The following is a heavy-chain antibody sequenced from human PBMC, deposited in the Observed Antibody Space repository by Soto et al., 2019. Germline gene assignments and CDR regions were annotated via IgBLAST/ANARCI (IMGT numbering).Heavy chain of an antibody. V-gene: IGHV4-31*03. CDR3: AREVSYCSSTSCPPEVYYYYYGMDV. CDR1: GDSISTDY. Sequence: SETLSLTCTVSGDSISTDYWSWIRQHPGKGLEWIGYIYYSGSTYYNPSLKSRVTISVDTSKNQFSLKLSSVTAADTAVYYCAREVSYCSSTSCPPEVYYYYYGMDVWGQGTTVTVSS. D-gene: IGHD2-2*01. J-gene: IGHJ6*02. CDR2: IYYSGST.